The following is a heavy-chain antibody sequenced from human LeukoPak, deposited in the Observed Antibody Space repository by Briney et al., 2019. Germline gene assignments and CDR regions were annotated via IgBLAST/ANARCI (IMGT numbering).Heavy chain of an antibody. D-gene: IGHD3-10*01. V-gene: IGHV3-23*01. Sequence: PGGSLRLSCVVSGITLSTYAMTWVRQAPGKGLEWVSYISERGGSTTYADSVKGRFTISRDTSLNTLYLQMNNLRAEDTAVYFCAKRGVVIRGILVIGYHQEAYHYDFWGQGVLVIVSS. J-gene: IGHJ4*02. CDR1: GITLSTYA. CDR3: AKRGVVIRGILVIGYHQEAYHYDF. CDR2: ISERGGST.